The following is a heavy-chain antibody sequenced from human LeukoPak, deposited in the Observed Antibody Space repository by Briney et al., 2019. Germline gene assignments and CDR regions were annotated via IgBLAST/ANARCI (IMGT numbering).Heavy chain of an antibody. Sequence: GGSLRLSCAASGFTFSSYAMHWVRQAPGKGLEWVAVISYDGSNKYYADSVKGRFTISRDNSKNTLYLQMNSLRAEDTAVYYCARDLLPGYSSGWYWGMAASGGFDYWGQGTLVTVSS. V-gene: IGHV3-30-3*01. CDR1: GFTFSSYA. D-gene: IGHD6-19*01. J-gene: IGHJ4*02. CDR3: ARDLLPGYSSGWYWGMAASGGFDY. CDR2: ISYDGSNK.